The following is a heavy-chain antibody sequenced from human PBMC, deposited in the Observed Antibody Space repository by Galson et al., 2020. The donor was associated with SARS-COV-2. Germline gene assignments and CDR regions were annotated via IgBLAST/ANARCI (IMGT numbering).Heavy chain of an antibody. V-gene: IGHV3-73*01. Sequence: GGSLRLSCAASGFTFSGAVMHWVRQASGKGLEWVGRIRSRANNYATGYAASVKGRFIISRDDSKKTAYLQMNSLKPEDTAVYYCTTINYWGQGTLVTVSS. CDR3: TTINY. J-gene: IGHJ4*02. CDR2: IRSRANNYAT. CDR1: GFTFSGAV.